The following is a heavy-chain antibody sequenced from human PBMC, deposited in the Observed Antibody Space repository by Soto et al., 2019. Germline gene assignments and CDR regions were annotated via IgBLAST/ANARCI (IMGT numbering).Heavy chain of an antibody. D-gene: IGHD3-10*01. Sequence: EQLEQSGAEVKKPGASLKISCKGPGHLFNNHWIGWVRQTPGKGLEWMGLIFTRDSETKTSPSFQGHVSFSVDNSINTVYLQWTSLKTTDTGIYFCARGYFDSGHGYDLWGQGTLVTVSS. CDR2: IFTRDSET. V-gene: IGHV5-51*01. CDR3: ARGYFDSGHGYDL. J-gene: IGHJ5*02. CDR1: GHLFNNHW.